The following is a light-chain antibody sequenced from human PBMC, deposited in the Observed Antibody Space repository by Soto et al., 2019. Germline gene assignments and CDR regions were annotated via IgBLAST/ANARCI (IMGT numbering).Light chain of an antibody. J-gene: IGKJ2*01. CDR3: QQYNSYSLYT. CDR2: GAS. V-gene: IGKV3-15*01. Sequence: EMVLTQSPATLSASPGERATLSCRVSQSVSNNLAWYQQKSGQAPRLLIYGASTRATGIPATFSGSGSGTEFTLTISSLQPEDSAVYYCQQYNSYSLYTFGQGTKLEIK. CDR1: QSVSNN.